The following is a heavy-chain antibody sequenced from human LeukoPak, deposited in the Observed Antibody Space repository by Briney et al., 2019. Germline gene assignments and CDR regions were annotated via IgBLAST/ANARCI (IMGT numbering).Heavy chain of an antibody. V-gene: IGHV1-24*01. CDR3: ATEKDLLLDS. D-gene: IGHD1-26*01. CDR1: GYSLSELS. CDR2: FDPGDDET. J-gene: IGHJ5*01. Sequence: ASVKVSCKVSGYSLSELSTHWVRQAPGQGLEWMGGFDPGDDETIYAQKFQGRVTMTEDTSTDTAYLELSSLRSEDTAVYFCATEKDLLLDSWGQGIPVTVSS.